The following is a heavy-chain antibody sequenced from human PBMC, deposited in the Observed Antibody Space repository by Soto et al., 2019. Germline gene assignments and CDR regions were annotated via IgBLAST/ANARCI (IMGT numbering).Heavy chain of an antibody. V-gene: IGHV3-23*04. D-gene: IGHD3-3*01. CDR2: MSGSGDST. CDR3: SEDLRSSGVVIPF. J-gene: IGHJ4*02. Sequence: EVQLVESGGGLVKSGGSLRLTCVASGFTFSSYAMTWVRQAPGKGLEWVSSMSGSGDSTYYADSVRGRFTISRDNSKNTLYLQMNSLRAEDTAVYYCSEDLRSSGVVIPFWGQGTLVTVSS. CDR1: GFTFSSYA.